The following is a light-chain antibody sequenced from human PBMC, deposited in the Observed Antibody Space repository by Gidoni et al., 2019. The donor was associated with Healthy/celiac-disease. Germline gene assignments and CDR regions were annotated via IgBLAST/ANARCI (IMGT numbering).Light chain of an antibody. CDR2: GNS. Sequence: QSVLTPPPSVSGAPGQRVTISCPGSSSNIGAGYDVHWSQQLPGTAPKLLSYGNSNRPSGVPDRVSGSKSGTSASLAITGRQAEDEADYYCQSYDSSLSGSRVFGTGTKVTVL. CDR1: SSNIGAGYD. J-gene: IGLJ1*01. V-gene: IGLV1-40*01. CDR3: QSYDSSLSGSRV.